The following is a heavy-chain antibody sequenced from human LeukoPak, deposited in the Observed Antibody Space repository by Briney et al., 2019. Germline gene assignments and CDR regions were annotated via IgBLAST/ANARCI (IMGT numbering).Heavy chain of an antibody. CDR1: GFSVRGHY. Sequence: GGSLRLSCAASGFSVRGHYMGWVRQAPQKGLEYVSVLDSGGATHYADSVKGRFSISRDNFRNTLSLQMNSLRVDDTAVYYCARDPHYSDAFDIWGQGTMVTVSS. CDR2: LDSGGAT. D-gene: IGHD2-15*01. CDR3: ARDPHYSDAFDI. J-gene: IGHJ3*02. V-gene: IGHV3-53*01.